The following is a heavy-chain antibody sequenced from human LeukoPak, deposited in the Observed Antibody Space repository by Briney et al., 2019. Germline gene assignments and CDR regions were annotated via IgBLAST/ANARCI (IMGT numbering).Heavy chain of an antibody. Sequence: GGSLRLSCAASGFTFISYGMRWVRQAPGKGLEWVAFIRYDGSHKYYVGSVKGRFTISRDNSKNTLYLQMNSLRAGDTAVYYCAKGSGWEMSYYYSYMDVWGKGTTVTISS. CDR2: IRYDGSHK. V-gene: IGHV3-30*02. J-gene: IGHJ6*03. CDR1: GFTFISYG. CDR3: AKGSGWEMSYYYSYMDV. D-gene: IGHD1-26*01.